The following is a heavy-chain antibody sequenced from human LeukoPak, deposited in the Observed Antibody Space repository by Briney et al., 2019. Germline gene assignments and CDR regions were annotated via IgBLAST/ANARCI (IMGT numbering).Heavy chain of an antibody. J-gene: IGHJ3*02. V-gene: IGHV1-8*01. CDR3: ARGRGPRLRNAFDI. CDR1: GYTFTSYD. CDR2: MNPNSGNT. Sequence: GASVKVSCKASGYTFTSYDINWVRQATEQGLEWMGWMNPNSGNTGYAQKFQGRVTMTRNTSISTAYMELSGLRSEDTAVYYCARGRGPRLRNAFDIWGQGTMVTVSS. D-gene: IGHD6-25*01.